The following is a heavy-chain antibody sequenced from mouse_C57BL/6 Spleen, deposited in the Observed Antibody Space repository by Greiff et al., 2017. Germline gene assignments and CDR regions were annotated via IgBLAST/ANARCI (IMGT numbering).Heavy chain of an antibody. D-gene: IGHD1-3*01. V-gene: IGHV5-16*01. CDR2: INYDGSST. CDR3: ARGGYKAMDY. J-gene: IGHJ4*01. Sequence: EVKVVESEGGLVQPGSSMKLSCTASGFTFSDYYMAWVRQVPEKGLEWVANINYDGSSTYYLDSLKSRFIISRDNAKNILYLQMSSLKSEDTATYYCARGGYKAMDYWGQGTSVTVSS. CDR1: GFTFSDYY.